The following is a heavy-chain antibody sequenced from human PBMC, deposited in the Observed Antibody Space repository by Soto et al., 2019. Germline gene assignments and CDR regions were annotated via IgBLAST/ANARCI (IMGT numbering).Heavy chain of an antibody. CDR3: ATAGYYDSSGYYYGPFDY. Sequence: ASVKVSCKVSGYTRTELSMNRVRQATGKGLEWMGGFDPEDGETIYAQKFQGRVTMTEDTSTDTAYMELSSLRSEDTAVYYCATAGYYDSSGYYYGPFDYWGQGTLVTVS. CDR1: GYTRTELS. J-gene: IGHJ4*02. CDR2: FDPEDGET. D-gene: IGHD3-22*01. V-gene: IGHV1-24*01.